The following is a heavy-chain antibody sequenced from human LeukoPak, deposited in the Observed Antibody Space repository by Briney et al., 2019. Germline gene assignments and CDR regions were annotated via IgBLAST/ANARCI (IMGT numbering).Heavy chain of an antibody. Sequence: PGGSLRLSCAASGFTFSSYGMHWVRQAPGKGLEWVAVISYDGSNKYYADSVKGRFTISRDNSKNTLYLQMNSLRAEDTAVYYCARVQGYSGYDYVPHWGQGTLVTVPS. J-gene: IGHJ4*02. V-gene: IGHV3-33*05. D-gene: IGHD5-12*01. CDR2: ISYDGSNK. CDR3: ARVQGYSGYDYVPH. CDR1: GFTFSSYG.